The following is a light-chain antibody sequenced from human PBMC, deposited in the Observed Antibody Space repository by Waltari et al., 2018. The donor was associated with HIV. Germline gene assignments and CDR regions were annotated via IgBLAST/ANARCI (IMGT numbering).Light chain of an antibody. CDR1: RSAVGGYTY. CDR3: SSYTSSSTLV. Sequence: QSALTQPASVSGSPGQSITISCTGTRSAVGGYTYVSWYQQHPGKAPKLKIYEVSNRPSGVSNRFSGSKSGNTASLTISGLQAEDEADYYCSSYTSSSTLVFGGGTELTVL. V-gene: IGLV2-14*01. CDR2: EVS. J-gene: IGLJ2*01.